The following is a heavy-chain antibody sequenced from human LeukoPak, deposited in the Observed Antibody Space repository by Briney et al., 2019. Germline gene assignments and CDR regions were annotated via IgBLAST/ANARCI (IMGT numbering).Heavy chain of an antibody. D-gene: IGHD5-12*01. CDR1: GFTFSSYA. V-gene: IGHV3-30-3*01. Sequence: GGSLRLSCAASGFTFSSYAMHWVRQAPGKGLEWVAVISYDGSNKYYADSVKGRFTISRDNSKNTPYLQMNSLRAEDTAVYYCARAGGYDAEYFDYWGQGTLVTVSS. CDR2: ISYDGSNK. CDR3: ARAGGYDAEYFDY. J-gene: IGHJ4*02.